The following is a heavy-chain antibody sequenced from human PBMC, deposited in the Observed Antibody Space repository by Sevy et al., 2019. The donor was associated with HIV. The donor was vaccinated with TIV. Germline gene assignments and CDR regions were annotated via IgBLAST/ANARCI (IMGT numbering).Heavy chain of an antibody. CDR3: ARRVAGTAMPSDYYYYMDV. D-gene: IGHD5-18*01. CDR1: GFTFSDYY. V-gene: IGHV3-11*06. Sequence: GGSLRLSCAASGFTFSDYYMSWIRQAPGKGLEWVSYISSSSSFTNYVDSVKGRFTISRDNAKNSLYLQMNSLRAEDTAVYYCARRVAGTAMPSDYYYYMDVWGKGTTVTVSS. CDR2: ISSSSSFT. J-gene: IGHJ6*03.